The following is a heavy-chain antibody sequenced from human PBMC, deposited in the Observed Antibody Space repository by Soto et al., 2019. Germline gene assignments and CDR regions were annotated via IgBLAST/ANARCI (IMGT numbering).Heavy chain of an antibody. D-gene: IGHD3-3*01. V-gene: IGHV1-8*01. CDR3: ARGHGKGVAIGLYGMDV. CDR2: MNPNSGNT. J-gene: IGHJ6*02. CDR1: GYTFTSYD. Sequence: QVQLVQSGAEVKKPGASVKVSCKASGYTFTSYDINWVRQATRQGLEWMGWMNPNSGNTGYAQKFQGRVTMTRNTSISTAYMELSSLRSEDTAVYYCARGHGKGVAIGLYGMDVWGQGTTVTVSS.